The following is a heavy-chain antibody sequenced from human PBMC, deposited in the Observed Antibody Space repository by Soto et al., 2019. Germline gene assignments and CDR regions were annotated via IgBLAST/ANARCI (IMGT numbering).Heavy chain of an antibody. V-gene: IGHV3-23*01. D-gene: IGHD3-22*01. J-gene: IGHJ4*02. CDR2: ISGSGGST. CDR3: AKDGLGYDSSGYYYGY. CDR1: GFTFSSYA. Sequence: EGSLRLSCAASGFTFSSYAMSWVRQAPGKGLEWVSAISGSGGSTYYADSVKGRFTISRDNSKNTLYLQMNSLRAEDTAVYYCAKDGLGYDSSGYYYGYWGQGTLVTVSS.